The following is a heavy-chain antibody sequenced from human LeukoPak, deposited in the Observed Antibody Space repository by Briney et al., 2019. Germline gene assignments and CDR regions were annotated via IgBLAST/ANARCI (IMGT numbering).Heavy chain of an antibody. D-gene: IGHD7-27*01. J-gene: IGHJ6*04. Sequence: ASVKVSCKASGYTFTSYYMHWVRQAPGQGLEWMGIINPSGGSTSYAQKFQGRVTMTRDTSTSTVYMELSSLRPEDTAVYYCASSRANWGSILVYGMDVWGKGTTVTVSS. CDR1: GYTFTSYY. V-gene: IGHV1-46*01. CDR3: ASSRANWGSILVYGMDV. CDR2: INPSGGST.